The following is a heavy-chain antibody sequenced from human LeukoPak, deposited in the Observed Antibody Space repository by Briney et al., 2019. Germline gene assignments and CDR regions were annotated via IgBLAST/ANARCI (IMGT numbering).Heavy chain of an antibody. CDR2: SGST. CDR3: ARTSRHYYGSGRNLTPWPAGMDV. V-gene: IGHV4-59*01. CDR1: DGSISDYY. D-gene: IGHD3-10*01. Sequence: SETLSLTCTVSDGSISDYYWTWIRQPPGKELEWIGYSGSTKYNPSLKSRVTISVDTSNSRFSLTLTSVTSEDTAVYYCARTSRHYYGSGRNLTPWPAGMDVWGQGTTVIVS. J-gene: IGHJ6*02.